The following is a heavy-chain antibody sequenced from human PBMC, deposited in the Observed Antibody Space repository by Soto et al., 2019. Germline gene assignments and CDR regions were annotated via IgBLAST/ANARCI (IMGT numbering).Heavy chain of an antibody. CDR1: SGSISSGGYS. D-gene: IGHD6-6*01. V-gene: IGHV4-30-2*06. J-gene: IGHJ4*02. CDR2: ISHSGST. Sequence: QLQLQESGSGLVKPSQTLSLTCAVSSGSISSGGYSWSWIRQSPGKGLEWIGYISHSGSTYYNPSLKSRVTISVDRSKNQFSLKLSSVPAADTAVYYCASGSHVPHYWGQGTLVTVSS. CDR3: ASGSHVPHY.